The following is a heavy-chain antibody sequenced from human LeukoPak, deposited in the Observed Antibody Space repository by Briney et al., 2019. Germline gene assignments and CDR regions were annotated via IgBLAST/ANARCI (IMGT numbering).Heavy chain of an antibody. Sequence: PSETLSLTCTVSGYSISSGYYWGWIRQPPGKGLEWIGSIYHSGSTYYNPSLKSRVTISVDTSKNQCSLKLSSVTAADTAVYYCARDAVPGYSSGLFDYWAREPWSPSPQ. J-gene: IGHJ4*02. V-gene: IGHV4-38-2*02. D-gene: IGHD6-19*01. CDR1: GYSISSGYY. CDR3: ARDAVPGYSSGLFDY. CDR2: IYHSGST.